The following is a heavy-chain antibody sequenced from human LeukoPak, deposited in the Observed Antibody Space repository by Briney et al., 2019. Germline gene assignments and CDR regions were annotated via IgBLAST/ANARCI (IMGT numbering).Heavy chain of an antibody. V-gene: IGHV1-69*04. D-gene: IGHD3-22*01. CDR3: ARDGVEYYYDSSGYSPSDY. J-gene: IGHJ4*02. CDR1: GGTXSGYA. Sequence: SVKVSCKASGGTXSGYAISWVRQAPGQGLEWMGRIIPILGIANYAQKFQGRVTITADKSTSTAYMELSSLRSEDTAVYYCARDGVEYYYDSSGYSPSDYWGQGTLVTVSP. CDR2: IIPILGIA.